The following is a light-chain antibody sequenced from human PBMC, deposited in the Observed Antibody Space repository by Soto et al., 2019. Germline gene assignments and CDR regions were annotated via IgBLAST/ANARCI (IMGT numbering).Light chain of an antibody. J-gene: IGKJ4*01. CDR1: QSINRH. V-gene: IGKV3-11*01. CDR3: QQRSNWPPVT. Sequence: EIVLTQSPATLSLSPGERATLSCRASQSINRHLAWYRQKPGQAPRLLIYDASNRATGIPARFSGSGSGTDFNLTIGSLEPEDFGVYYCQQRSNWPPVTFGGGPKVEIK. CDR2: DAS.